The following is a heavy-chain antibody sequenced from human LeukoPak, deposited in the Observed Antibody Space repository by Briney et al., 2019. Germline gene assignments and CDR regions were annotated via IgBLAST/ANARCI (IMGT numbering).Heavy chain of an antibody. D-gene: IGHD1-26*01. CDR3: ARDSGSYYHY. Sequence: ASVKVSCKASGGTFSSYAISWVRQAPGQGLEWMGGIIPIFGTANYAQKFQGRVTINADKSTSTAYMELSSLRSEDTAVYYCARDSGSYYHYWGQGTLVTVSS. J-gene: IGHJ4*02. CDR2: IIPIFGTA. V-gene: IGHV1-69*06. CDR1: GGTFSSYA.